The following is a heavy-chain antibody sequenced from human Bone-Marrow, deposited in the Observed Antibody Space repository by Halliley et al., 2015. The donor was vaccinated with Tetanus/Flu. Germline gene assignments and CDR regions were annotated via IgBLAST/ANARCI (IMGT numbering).Heavy chain of an antibody. CDR2: GDT. CDR3: ARDPTNTSGRKAYFDF. Sequence: GDTPYAQNVPGRVTMTRDTSTSPAYMEVRSLTSDDTAVYYCARDPTNTSGRKAYFDFWGQGTLVTVSS. V-gene: IGHV1-18*01. J-gene: IGHJ4*02. D-gene: IGHD1-1*01.